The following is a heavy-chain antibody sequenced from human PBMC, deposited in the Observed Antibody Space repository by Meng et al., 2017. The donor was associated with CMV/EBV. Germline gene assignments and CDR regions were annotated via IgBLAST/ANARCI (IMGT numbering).Heavy chain of an antibody. V-gene: IGHV3-21*04. D-gene: IGHD2-2*01. CDR1: GFTFSSYS. CDR3: ASPGEYQLLPNFDY. Sequence: GESLKISCAASGFTFSSYSMNWVRQAPGKGLEWVSSISSSSSYIYYADSVKGRFTISRDNAKNSLYLQMNSLRAEDTAVYYCASPGEYQLLPNFDYWGQGTLVTVSS. J-gene: IGHJ4*02. CDR2: ISSSSSYI.